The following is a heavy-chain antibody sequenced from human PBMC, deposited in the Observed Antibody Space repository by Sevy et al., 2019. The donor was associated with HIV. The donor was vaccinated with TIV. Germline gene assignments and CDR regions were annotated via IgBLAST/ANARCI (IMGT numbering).Heavy chain of an antibody. CDR2: ISTFNGDT. CDR3: ARAYCSGGRCYSLAY. D-gene: IGHD2-15*01. V-gene: IGHV1-18*01. J-gene: IGHJ4*02. CDR1: GYTFTTYG. Sequence: ASVKVSCKASGYTFTTYGVTWVRQAPGQGLQWMGWISTFNGDTNSAQKLQGRVTMTTDTSTGTAYMELRSLGSDESAVYYCARAYCSGGRCYSLAYWGQGTLVTVSS.